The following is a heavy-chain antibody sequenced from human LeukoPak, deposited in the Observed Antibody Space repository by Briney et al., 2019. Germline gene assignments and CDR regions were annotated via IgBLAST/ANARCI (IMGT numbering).Heavy chain of an antibody. CDR1: GFTFSSYW. Sequence: GGSLRLSCAASGFTFSSYWMSWVRQAPGKGLEWVAHIKENGNEQYYADSVKGRFTISRDNAKKSLCLQMNSLRAEDTAVYYCARGPGDFDASDIWGQGTMVTVSS. J-gene: IGHJ3*02. CDR3: ARGPGDFDASDI. CDR2: IKENGNEQ. D-gene: IGHD1-14*01. V-gene: IGHV3-7*01.